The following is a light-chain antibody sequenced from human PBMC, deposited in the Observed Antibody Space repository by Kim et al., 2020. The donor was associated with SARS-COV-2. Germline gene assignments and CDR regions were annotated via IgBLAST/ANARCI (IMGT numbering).Light chain of an antibody. Sequence: EIVLTQSPGTLSLSPGERATLSCRASQSVSSSYLAWYQQKPGQAPRLLIHDASSRATGIPDRFSGSGSGTDFTLTISRLGPEDFAVYYCQHYGSAMYTFGQGTKLEI. CDR2: DAS. V-gene: IGKV3-20*01. J-gene: IGKJ2*01. CDR1: QSVSSSY. CDR3: QHYGSAMYT.